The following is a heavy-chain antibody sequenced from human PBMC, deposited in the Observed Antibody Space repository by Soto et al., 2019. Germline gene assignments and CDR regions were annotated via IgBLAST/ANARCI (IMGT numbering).Heavy chain of an antibody. D-gene: IGHD3-3*02. J-gene: IGHJ4*02. CDR2: MPYDGSNK. Sequence: PGGSLRLSCAASGFTFSSYAMHWVRQAPGKGLEWVAVMPYDGSNKYYADSVKGRFTISSDNSKNTLYLQMNSLRTEDTAVYYCARDLADYFDYWGQGTLVTVSS. V-gene: IGHV3-30-3*01. CDR1: GFTFSSYA. CDR3: ARDLADYFDY.